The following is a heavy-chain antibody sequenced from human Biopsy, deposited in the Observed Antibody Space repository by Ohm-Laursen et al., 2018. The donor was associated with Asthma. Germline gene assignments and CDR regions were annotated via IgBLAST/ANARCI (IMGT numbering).Heavy chain of an antibody. V-gene: IGHV5-51*01. CDR2: IFAANSET. CDR1: GYTFSDSW. Sequence: ESLRISCKASGYTFSDSWIGWVRQMPGKGLEWMGIIFAANSETKYSPSSQGQVTISADMSISTAFLQWSSLKASDTAIYYCARFIDGTFFVDYWGQGTLVTASS. J-gene: IGHJ4*02. CDR3: ARFIDGTFFVDY. D-gene: IGHD1-7*01.